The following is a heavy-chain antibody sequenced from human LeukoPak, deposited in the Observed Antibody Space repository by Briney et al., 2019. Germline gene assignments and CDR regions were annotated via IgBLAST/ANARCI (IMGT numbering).Heavy chain of an antibody. V-gene: IGHV4-4*07. CDR3: ARDLGYFDWLAFDY. Sequence: SETLSLTCTVSGGSISSYYWSWIRQPAGKGLEWIGRIYTSGSTNYNPSLKSRVTMSVDTSKNQFSLKLSSVTAADTAVYYCARDLGYFDWLAFDYWGQGTLVTVSS. J-gene: IGHJ4*02. D-gene: IGHD3-9*01. CDR2: IYTSGST. CDR1: GGSISSYY.